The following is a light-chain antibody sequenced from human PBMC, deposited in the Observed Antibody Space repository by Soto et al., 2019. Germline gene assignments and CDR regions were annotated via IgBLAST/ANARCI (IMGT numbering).Light chain of an antibody. CDR1: SSDVGGYKY. CDR3: SSYTSSTTVV. V-gene: IGLV2-14*01. CDR2: EVS. Sequence: QSALTQPASVSGSPGQSITISCTGTSSDVGGYKYVSWYQQHPGKAPKLMIYEVSNRPSGVSHRFSGSKSGNTASLTISGLQAEVEADYYCSSYTSSTTVVFGGGTKLTVL. J-gene: IGLJ2*01.